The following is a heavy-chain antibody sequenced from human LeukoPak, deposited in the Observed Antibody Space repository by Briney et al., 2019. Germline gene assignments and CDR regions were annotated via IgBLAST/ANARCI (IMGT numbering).Heavy chain of an antibody. Sequence: GGSLRLSCAASGFTFSSYAMHWVRQAPGKGLEYVSAISSNGGSTYYANSVKGRFTISRDNSKNTLYLQMGSLRAEDMAVYYCARRGGWSDYFDYWGQGTLVTVSS. CDR3: ARRGGWSDYFDY. CDR2: ISSNGGST. D-gene: IGHD2-15*01. V-gene: IGHV3-64*01. J-gene: IGHJ4*02. CDR1: GFTFSSYA.